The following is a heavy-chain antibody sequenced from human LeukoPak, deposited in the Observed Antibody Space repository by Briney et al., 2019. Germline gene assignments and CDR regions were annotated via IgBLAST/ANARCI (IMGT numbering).Heavy chain of an antibody. Sequence: SETLSLTCTVSGGSISSSSYYWGWIRQPPGKGLEWIGSIYYSGSTYHNPSLKSRVTISVDTSKNQFSLKLSSVTAADTAVYYCASQLRFLEWLKDYMDVWGKGTTVTVSS. V-gene: IGHV4-39*01. D-gene: IGHD3-3*01. CDR3: ASQLRFLEWLKDYMDV. CDR2: IYYSGST. J-gene: IGHJ6*03. CDR1: GGSISSSSYY.